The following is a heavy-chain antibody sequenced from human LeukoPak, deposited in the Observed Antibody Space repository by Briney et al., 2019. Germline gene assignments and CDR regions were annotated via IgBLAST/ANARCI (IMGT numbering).Heavy chain of an antibody. Sequence: GESLKISCKGSGCSFTSYWIGWVRQMPGKGLERIGIIYPGDSDTRYSPSFQGQVTISADKSISTAYLQWSSLKASDTAMYYCASTTGTTGWYYFDYWGQGTLVTVSS. J-gene: IGHJ4*02. CDR2: IYPGDSDT. CDR1: GCSFTSYW. D-gene: IGHD1-1*01. V-gene: IGHV5-51*01. CDR3: ASTTGTTGWYYFDY.